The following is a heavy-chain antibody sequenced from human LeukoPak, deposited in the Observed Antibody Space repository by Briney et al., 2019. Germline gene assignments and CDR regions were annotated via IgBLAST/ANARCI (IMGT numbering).Heavy chain of an antibody. Sequence: PSETLSLTCTVSGASISSYYWSRIRQPPGKGLEWIGYIFYSGSTLYNPSLQSRVTISVDTSKNQFSLKLTSVTAADTAVYYCASGPYPAAGTDHQFDYWGQGTLVTVSS. CDR1: GASISSYY. V-gene: IGHV4-59*01. J-gene: IGHJ4*02. CDR2: IFYSGST. CDR3: ASGPYPAAGTDHQFDY. D-gene: IGHD6-13*01.